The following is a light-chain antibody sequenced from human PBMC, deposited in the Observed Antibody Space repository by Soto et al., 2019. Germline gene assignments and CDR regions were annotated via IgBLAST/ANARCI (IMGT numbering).Light chain of an antibody. Sequence: EIVLTQSPGTLSLSPGDRATLSCGASQSVSSSYLAWYQQKPGQAPRLLIYGASSRATGIPDRFSGSVSGTYFTLTISRLESEDFAVYYCQKYGSAWTFGQGTKVEIK. V-gene: IGKV3-20*01. CDR1: QSVSSSY. CDR3: QKYGSAWT. CDR2: GAS. J-gene: IGKJ1*01.